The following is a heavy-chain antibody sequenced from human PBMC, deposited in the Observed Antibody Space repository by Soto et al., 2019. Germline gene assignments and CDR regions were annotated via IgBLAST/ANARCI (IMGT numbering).Heavy chain of an antibody. V-gene: IGHV4-30-4*01. Sequence: SEALSLTCTVSGGSISSGDYYWSWLRQPPGKGLEWIGYIYYSGSTYYNPSLKSRVTISVDTSKNQFSLKLSSVTAADTAVYYCAREIVLVPAAIGSHYYYYGMDVWGQGTTVTVSS. CDR3: AREIVLVPAAIGSHYYYYGMDV. CDR1: GGSISSGDYY. D-gene: IGHD2-2*01. CDR2: IYYSGST. J-gene: IGHJ6*02.